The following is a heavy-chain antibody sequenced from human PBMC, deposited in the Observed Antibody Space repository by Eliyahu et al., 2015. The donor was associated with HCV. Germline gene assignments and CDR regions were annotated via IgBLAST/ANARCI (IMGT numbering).Heavy chain of an antibody. CDR2: ISYDGSNK. D-gene: IGHD6-13*01. CDR3: ARGDFRAAASH. V-gene: IGHV3-30-3*01. CDR1: GFTFSSYA. J-gene: IGHJ4*02. Sequence: QVQLVESGGGVVQPGRSLRLSCSASGFTFSSYAMHXVRXAPGKGLEWVAVISYDGSNKYYADSVKGRFTISRDNSKNTLYLQMNSLRAEDTAVYYCARGDFRAAASHWGQGTLVTVSS.